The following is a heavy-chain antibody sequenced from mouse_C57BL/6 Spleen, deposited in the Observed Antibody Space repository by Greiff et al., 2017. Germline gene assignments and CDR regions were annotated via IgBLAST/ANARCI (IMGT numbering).Heavy chain of an antibody. CDR3: ARGGYYYGSSGPDYYAMDY. CDR1: GFTFSSYG. Sequence: EVKLMESGGDLVKPGGSLKLSCAASGFTFSSYGMSWVRQTPDKRLEWVATISSGGSYTYYPDSVKGSFTISRDNAKNTLYLQMSSLKSEDTAMYYCARGGYYYGSSGPDYYAMDYWGQGTSVTVSS. D-gene: IGHD1-1*01. J-gene: IGHJ4*01. V-gene: IGHV5-6*01. CDR2: ISSGGSYT.